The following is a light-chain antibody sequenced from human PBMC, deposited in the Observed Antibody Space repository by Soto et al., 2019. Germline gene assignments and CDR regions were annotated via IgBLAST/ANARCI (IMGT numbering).Light chain of an antibody. V-gene: IGLV2-11*01. CDR2: DVS. CDR1: SSDVGGYKY. J-gene: IGLJ2*01. Sequence: QSVLTQPRSVSGSPGQSVTISCTGTSSDVGGYKYVSWYQQHPGKAPKLMISDVSKRPSGVPDRFSGSKSGNTASLTISGLQAEDEAAYYCCSYAGSFTYVFGGGTELTVL. CDR3: CSYAGSFTYV.